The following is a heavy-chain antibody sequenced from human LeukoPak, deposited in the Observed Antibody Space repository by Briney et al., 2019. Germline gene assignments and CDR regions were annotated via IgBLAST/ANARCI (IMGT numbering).Heavy chain of an antibody. CDR3: ARDRGGGDYFDY. CDR2: IYYSGST. Sequence: SSETLSLTCTVSGGSISSGGYYWSWIRQHPGKGLEWIGYIYYSGSTYYNPSLKSRFTISVDTSKNQFSLKLGSVTAADTAVYYCARDRGGGDYFDYWGQGTLVTVSS. D-gene: IGHD2-15*01. V-gene: IGHV4-31*03. CDR1: GGSISSGGYY. J-gene: IGHJ4*02.